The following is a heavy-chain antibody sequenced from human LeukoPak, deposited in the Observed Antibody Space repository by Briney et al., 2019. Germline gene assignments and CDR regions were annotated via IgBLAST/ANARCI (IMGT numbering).Heavy chain of an antibody. J-gene: IGHJ5*02. V-gene: IGHV1-8*01. CDR2: MNPNSGNT. CDR3: AKDSPPFPPNFPHRNWFDP. CDR1: GYTFTSYD. D-gene: IGHD1-14*01. Sequence: ASVKVSCKASGYTFTSYDINWVRLATGQGLEWMGWMNPNSGNTGFAQKFQGRVTMTRNTSISTAYMELSSLRAEDTAVYYCAKDSPPFPPNFPHRNWFDPWGQGTLVTVSS.